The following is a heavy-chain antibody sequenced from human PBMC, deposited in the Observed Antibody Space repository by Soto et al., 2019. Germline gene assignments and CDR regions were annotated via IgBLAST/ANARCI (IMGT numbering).Heavy chain of an antibody. CDR2: ISTYNGDT. J-gene: IGHJ6*01. V-gene: IGHV1-18*01. CDR3: PRAGAAPYYDYGMDV. Sequence: QVQLVQSGAEVRKPGASVKVSCKASGYTFSTSGMSWLRQAPGQGLEWMGWISTYNGDTNDAPKFHDRVTMTSDTSTSTVYMELRSLRSYDTAVYYCPRAGAAPYYDYGMDVWGQGNRVTVSS. CDR1: GYTFSTSG. D-gene: IGHD2-15*01.